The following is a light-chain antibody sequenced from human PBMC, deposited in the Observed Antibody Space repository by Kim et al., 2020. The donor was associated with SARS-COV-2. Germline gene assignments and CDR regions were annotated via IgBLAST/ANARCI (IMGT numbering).Light chain of an antibody. CDR3: HQYGSSPRT. CDR2: GAS. CDR1: QSISRSC. J-gene: IGKJ4*01. Sequence: SPGERAALSLMASQSISRSCLAWCQQQPGQAPRLLIYGASSRATGIPDRFSGSASGTDFTLTISRLEPEDFAMYYCHQYGSSPRTFGGGTKLEI. V-gene: IGKV3-20*01.